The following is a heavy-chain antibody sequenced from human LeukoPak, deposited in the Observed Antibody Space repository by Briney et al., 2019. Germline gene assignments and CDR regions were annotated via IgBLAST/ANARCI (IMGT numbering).Heavy chain of an antibody. D-gene: IGHD3-16*01. J-gene: IGHJ3*02. CDR3: GASRQYVGAFDI. CDR2: ISSGGTTI. Sequence: GGSLRLSCAASGFTFSTYELYWVRKAPGKGLEWISYISSGGTTIKYADSVRGRFTISRDDGRESLYLQMNSLRVEDTAIYYCGASRQYVGAFDIWGQGTLVSVSS. V-gene: IGHV3-48*03. CDR1: GFTFSTYE.